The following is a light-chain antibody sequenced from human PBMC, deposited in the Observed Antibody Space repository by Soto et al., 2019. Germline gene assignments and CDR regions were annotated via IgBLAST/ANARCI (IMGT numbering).Light chain of an antibody. J-gene: IGKJ2*01. CDR3: QQSYRSPYT. CDR1: QSINIY. V-gene: IGKV1-39*01. Sequence: IQLTQSPSSLSASVGDRVTVTCRASQSINIYLNWYQQKPGKAPTLLIYGASTLQSGVPSRFSGGGSRTDFTPTISSLQTEDFATYYCQQSYRSPYTFGQGTKLEI. CDR2: GAS.